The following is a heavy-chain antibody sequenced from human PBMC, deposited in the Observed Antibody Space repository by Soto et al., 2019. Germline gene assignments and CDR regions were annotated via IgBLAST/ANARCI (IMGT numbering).Heavy chain of an antibody. J-gene: IGHJ4*02. D-gene: IGHD3-22*01. V-gene: IGHV4-59*01. CDR2: IYYSVST. CDR3: ARPMGDSSGYYFDY. Sequence: SETLSLTCTVSGGSISSYYWSWIRQSPGKGLEWIGYIYYSVSTNYNPSLKSRVTISVDTSKNQFSLKLSSVTAADTAVYYCARPMGDSSGYYFDYWGQGTLVTVSS. CDR1: GGSISSYY.